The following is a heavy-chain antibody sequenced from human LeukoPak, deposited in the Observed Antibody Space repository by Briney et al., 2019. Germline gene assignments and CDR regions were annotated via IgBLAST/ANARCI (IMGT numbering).Heavy chain of an antibody. J-gene: IGHJ3*02. V-gene: IGHV3-30*02. D-gene: IGHD4-23*01. CDR2: VRFDGNNK. CDR1: GFTFSSYD. Sequence: GGSLRLSCAASGFTFSSYDMHWVRQAPGKGLEWVAFVRFDGNNKSHADSVKGRFTISRDNSKNTLYLQMNSLRAEDTAVYYCANLGGPYAFGIWGQGTMVTVSS. CDR3: ANLGGPYAFGI.